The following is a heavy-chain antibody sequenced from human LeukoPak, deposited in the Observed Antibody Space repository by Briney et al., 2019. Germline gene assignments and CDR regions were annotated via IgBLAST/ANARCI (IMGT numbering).Heavy chain of an antibody. CDR1: GFSFSSYS. Sequence: GGSLRLSCAASGFSFSSYSMNWVRQAPGKGLEWVSYISSSTTTIYYADSVKGRFTISRDNAKNSLYLQMNSLRAEDTAVFYCARTPYDFWSASYSYYFDYWGQGTLVTVSS. V-gene: IGHV3-48*01. CDR3: ARTPYDFWSASYSYYFDY. D-gene: IGHD3-3*01. CDR2: ISSSTTTI. J-gene: IGHJ4*02.